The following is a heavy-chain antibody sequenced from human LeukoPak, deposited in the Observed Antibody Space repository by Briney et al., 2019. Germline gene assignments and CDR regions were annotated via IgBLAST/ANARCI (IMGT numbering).Heavy chain of an antibody. CDR2: INSDATTK. Sequence: GGSLRLSCAASGFTFSNFWMHWVRQVPGKGLVWVSRINSDATTKNYADSVKGRFTISRDNAKNTLYLQMNSLGAEDTAVYCCVRGDIPSYYDSSGYYPFDKWGQGTLVTVSS. CDR1: GFTFSNFW. D-gene: IGHD3-22*01. V-gene: IGHV3-74*01. J-gene: IGHJ4*02. CDR3: VRGDIPSYYDSSGYYPFDK.